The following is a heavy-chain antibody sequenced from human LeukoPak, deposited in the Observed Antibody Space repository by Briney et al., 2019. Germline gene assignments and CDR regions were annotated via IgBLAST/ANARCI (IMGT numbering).Heavy chain of an antibody. V-gene: IGHV3-23*01. J-gene: IGHJ3*02. CDR1: GFTFSSYA. Sequence: PGRSLRLSCAASGFTFSSYAMSWARQAPGKGMGWVSAFVGGGGTTYYADSVKARSTTSRDNSKTTLYLQMTSLRAEDTAVYYCAKLPYYYDSSGYSSIWGQGTMVTVSS. D-gene: IGHD3-22*01. CDR2: FVGGGGTT. CDR3: AKLPYYYDSSGYSSI.